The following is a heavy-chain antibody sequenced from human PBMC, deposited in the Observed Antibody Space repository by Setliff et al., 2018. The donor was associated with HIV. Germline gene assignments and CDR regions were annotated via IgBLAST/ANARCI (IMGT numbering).Heavy chain of an antibody. CDR1: GLTFSNYW. J-gene: IGHJ4*02. Sequence: GGSLRLSCVASGLTFSNYWMTWVRQAPGKGLESVANINYDGSERSYVDSVKGRFTISRDNAKNSLYLQMNSLRAEDTAVYYCAQITVMGYWGQGTLVTVSS. D-gene: IGHD4-4*01. CDR2: INYDGSER. V-gene: IGHV3-7*01. CDR3: AQITVMGY.